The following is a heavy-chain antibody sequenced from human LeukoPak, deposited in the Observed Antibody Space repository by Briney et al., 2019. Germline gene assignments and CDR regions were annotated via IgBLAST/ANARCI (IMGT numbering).Heavy chain of an antibody. CDR3: ARDLIIPSTMIGSLEY. Sequence: GGSLRLSCAASVFTFSSYSMNWVRQAPGKGLEWVSSISSSSSYIYYADSVKGRFTISRDNAKNSLYLQMNSLRAEDTAVYYCARDLIIPSTMIGSLEYWGQGTLVTVSS. J-gene: IGHJ4*02. V-gene: IGHV3-21*01. CDR1: VFTFSSYS. D-gene: IGHD3-22*01. CDR2: ISSSSSYI.